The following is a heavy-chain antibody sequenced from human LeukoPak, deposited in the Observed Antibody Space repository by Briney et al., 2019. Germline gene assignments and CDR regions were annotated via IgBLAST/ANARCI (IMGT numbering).Heavy chain of an antibody. V-gene: IGHV1-69*05. CDR1: GGTFSSYA. Sequence: SVKVSCKASGGTFSSYAISWVRQAPGQGLEWMGGIIPIFGTANYAQKFQGRVTITTDESTSTAYMELSSLRSEDTAVYYCARESYDFWSGRRESSWFDPWGQGTLVTVSS. J-gene: IGHJ5*02. D-gene: IGHD3-3*01. CDR2: IIPIFGTA. CDR3: ARESYDFWSGRRESSWFDP.